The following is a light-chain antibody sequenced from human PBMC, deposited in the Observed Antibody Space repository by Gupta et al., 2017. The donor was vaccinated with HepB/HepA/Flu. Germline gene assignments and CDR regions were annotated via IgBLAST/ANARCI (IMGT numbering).Light chain of an antibody. CDR1: NS. Sequence: NSVSWYQQYPGKAPKLLISDDTNRPSWLSNRFSGSKSGNTASLTISGLQAEDEAEYYCSSFTGTNTLVVFGRGTKLTVL. J-gene: IGLJ2*01. CDR2: DDT. V-gene: IGLV2-14*03. CDR3: SSFTGTNTLVV.